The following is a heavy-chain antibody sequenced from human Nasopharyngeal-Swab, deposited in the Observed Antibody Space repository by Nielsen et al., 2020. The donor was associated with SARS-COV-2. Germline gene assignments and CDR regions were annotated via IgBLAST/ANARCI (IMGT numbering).Heavy chain of an antibody. CDR3: AKARTLISSGWYFDY. Sequence: GESLKISCAGSGFSFSDYFMTWIRQAPGKGLEWVSYISSSGSSTYYADSVKGRFTVSRDNAKNTLYLQMNSLRPEDTAFYYCAKARTLISSGWYFDYWGQGTLVTVSS. D-gene: IGHD6-19*01. CDR2: ISSSGSST. J-gene: IGHJ4*02. CDR1: GFSFSDYF. V-gene: IGHV3-11*04.